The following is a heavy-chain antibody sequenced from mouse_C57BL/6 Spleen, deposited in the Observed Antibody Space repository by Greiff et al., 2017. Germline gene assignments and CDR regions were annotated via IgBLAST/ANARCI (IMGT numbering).Heavy chain of an antibody. D-gene: IGHD1-1*01. CDR1: GYTFTSYW. Sequence: VQLQQPGAELVKPGASVTLSCKASGYTFTSYWMHWVKQRPGRGLEWIGRIDPNSGGTKYNEKFKSKATLTVDKPSSTAYMQRISLTSEDSAVYYCARDYGSSYDAMYYWGQGTSVTVSS. CDR3: ARDYGSSYDAMYY. J-gene: IGHJ4*01. CDR2: IDPNSGGT. V-gene: IGHV1-72*01.